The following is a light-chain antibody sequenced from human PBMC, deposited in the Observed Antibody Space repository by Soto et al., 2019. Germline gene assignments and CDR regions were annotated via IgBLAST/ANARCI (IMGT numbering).Light chain of an antibody. CDR1: TSNIGAGYD. CDR3: AVWDDSPDSPSGLSWV. J-gene: IGLJ3*02. Sequence: QSVLTQPPSVSGAPGQRVTISCTGSTSNIGAGYDVHWYQQVSGAAPKLLIYRNSRRPAGVPDRISASKSGTSASLAISGLRSEDEADYYCAVWDDSPDSPSGLSWVFGGGTKLTVL. V-gene: IGLV1-40*01. CDR2: RNS.